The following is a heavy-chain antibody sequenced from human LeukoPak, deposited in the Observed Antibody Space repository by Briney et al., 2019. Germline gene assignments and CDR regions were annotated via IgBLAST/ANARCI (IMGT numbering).Heavy chain of an antibody. Sequence: GASVKVSCKASGYTFTIHGISWVRQATAQGLEWMGWMNPNSGNTGYAQKFQGRVTMTRNTSISTAYMELSSLRSEDTAVYYCARHTVTSLDYWGQGTLVTVSS. CDR3: ARHTVTSLDY. CDR1: GYTFTIHG. V-gene: IGHV1-8*02. J-gene: IGHJ4*02. D-gene: IGHD4-17*01. CDR2: MNPNSGNT.